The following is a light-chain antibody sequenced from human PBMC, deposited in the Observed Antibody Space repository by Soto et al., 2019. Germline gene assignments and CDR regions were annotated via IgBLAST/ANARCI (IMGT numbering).Light chain of an antibody. J-gene: IGKJ1*01. CDR2: AAS. V-gene: IGKV1-39*01. Sequence: DIQMTQSPSTLCGSVGDRVTITCRASQTISSWLAWYQQKPGKAPKLLIYAASSLQSGVPSRFSGSGSGTDFTLTISRLQPEDFATYYCQQSYSTPHTFGQGTKVDIK. CDR1: QTISSW. CDR3: QQSYSTPHT.